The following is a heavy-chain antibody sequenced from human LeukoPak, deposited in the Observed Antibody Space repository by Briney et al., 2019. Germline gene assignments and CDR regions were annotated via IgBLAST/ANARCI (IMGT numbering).Heavy chain of an antibody. CDR3: ARYCSSTSCKGAFDI. V-gene: IGHV4-59*12. J-gene: IGHJ3*02. D-gene: IGHD2-2*01. Sequence: SETLSLTCTVSAGSISPDYWSWIRQPPGKGLQWIGYIHYSGGTDYNPSLQSRVTMSVDTSKNQFSLKLSSVTAADTAVYYCARYCSSTSCKGAFDIWGQGTMVTVSS. CDR1: AGSISPDY. CDR2: IHYSGGT.